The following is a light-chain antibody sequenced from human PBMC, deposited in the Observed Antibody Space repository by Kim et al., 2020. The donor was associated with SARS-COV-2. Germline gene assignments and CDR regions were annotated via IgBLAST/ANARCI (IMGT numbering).Light chain of an antibody. V-gene: IGLV1-44*01. Sequence: GQRVTISCSGTASNIGKNPVNWYQHLPGTAPKFLIYGNYERPSRVPDRFSGSKSGTSASLAISGLQSEDEADYYCATWDDSLNGFVFGTGTKVTVL. CDR1: ASNIGKNP. CDR2: GNY. J-gene: IGLJ1*01. CDR3: ATWDDSLNGFV.